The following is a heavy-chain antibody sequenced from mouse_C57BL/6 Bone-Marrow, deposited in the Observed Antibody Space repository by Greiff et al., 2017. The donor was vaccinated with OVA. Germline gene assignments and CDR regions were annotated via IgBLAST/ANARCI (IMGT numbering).Heavy chain of an antibody. CDR3: ARRITTVNYFDY. D-gene: IGHD1-1*01. J-gene: IGHJ2*01. Sequence: EVQRVESGGGLVKPGGSLKLSCAASGFTFSSYAMSWVRQTPEKRLEWVATISDGGSYTYYPDNVKGRFTISRDNAKNNLYLQMSHLKSEDTAMYYCARRITTVNYFDYWGQGTTLTVSS. CDR2: ISDGGSYT. CDR1: GFTFSSYA. V-gene: IGHV5-4*03.